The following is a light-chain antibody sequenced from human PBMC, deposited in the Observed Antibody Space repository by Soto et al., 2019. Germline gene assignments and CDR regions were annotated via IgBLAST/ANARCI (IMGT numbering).Light chain of an antibody. Sequence: DIQMTQSPSTLSASVGDRVTITCRASQIISNWLAWYQQKPGKAPKVLIYKASSLETGVPSRFSGSGSGTEFTLTISSLPPDDFANYSLQKSNSYPFTFGPGTKVNIK. CDR2: KAS. V-gene: IGKV1-5*03. J-gene: IGKJ3*01. CDR1: QIISNW. CDR3: QKSNSYPFT.